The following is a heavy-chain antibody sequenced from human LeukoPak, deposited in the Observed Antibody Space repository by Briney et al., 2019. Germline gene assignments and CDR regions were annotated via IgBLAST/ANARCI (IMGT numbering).Heavy chain of an antibody. CDR3: ARESLWFGDYYYMDV. CDR1: GGSISSYY. J-gene: IGHJ6*03. Sequence: SETLSLTCTVSGGSISSYYWTWIRQPPGKGLEWIGYIYYSGSTYYNPSLKSRVTISVDTSKNQFSLKLSSVTAADTAVYYCARESLWFGDYYYMDVWGKGTTVTVSS. CDR2: IYYSGST. D-gene: IGHD3-10*01. V-gene: IGHV4-59*12.